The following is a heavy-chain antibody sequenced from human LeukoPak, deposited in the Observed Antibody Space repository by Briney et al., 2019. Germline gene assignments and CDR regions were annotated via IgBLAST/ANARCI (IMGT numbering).Heavy chain of an antibody. CDR2: MHNSGSS. J-gene: IGHJ3*02. D-gene: IGHD5-12*01. V-gene: IGHV4-59*01. CDR3: ARSAEWLRNAFDI. CDR1: GASTSHFY. Sequence: SETLSLTCTVSGASTSHFYWNWIRQPPGKGLEWIGYMHNSGSSKHSPSLKSRVTISIDTSKNQFSLQLTSVTAADTAIYYCARSAEWLRNAFDIWGQGTMVSVSS.